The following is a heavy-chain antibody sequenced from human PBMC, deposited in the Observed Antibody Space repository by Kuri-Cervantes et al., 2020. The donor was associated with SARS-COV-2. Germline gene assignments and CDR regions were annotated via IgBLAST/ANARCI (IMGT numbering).Heavy chain of an antibody. CDR3: ATGPPYCSSTSCYTNWFDP. Sequence: SVKVSCKASGGTFSSYAISWVRQAPGQGLEWMGGIIPIFGTANYAQKFQGRVTITADTSTDTAYMELSSLRSEDTAVYYCATGPPYCSSTSCYTNWFDPWGQGTLVTVSS. V-gene: IGHV1-69*06. J-gene: IGHJ5*02. CDR1: GGTFSSYA. D-gene: IGHD2-2*02. CDR2: IIPIFGTA.